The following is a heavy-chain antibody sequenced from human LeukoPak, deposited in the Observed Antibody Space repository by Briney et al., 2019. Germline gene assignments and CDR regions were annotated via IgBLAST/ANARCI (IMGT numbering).Heavy chain of an antibody. CDR3: ARGSGSYPPLDY. Sequence: SETLSLTCTVSGGSISSFYWSWIRQAAGKGLEWIGRIYTSGSTNYNPSLKSRITMSVDTSKNQSSLKLRSVAAADTAVYYCARGSGSYPPLDYWGQGTLVTVSS. CDR2: IYTSGST. CDR1: GGSISSFY. D-gene: IGHD3-10*01. J-gene: IGHJ4*02. V-gene: IGHV4-4*07.